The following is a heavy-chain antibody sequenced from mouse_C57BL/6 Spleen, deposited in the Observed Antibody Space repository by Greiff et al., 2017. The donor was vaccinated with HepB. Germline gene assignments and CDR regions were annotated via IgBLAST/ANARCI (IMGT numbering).Heavy chain of an antibody. D-gene: IGHD4-1*01. J-gene: IGHJ1*03. CDR1: GYTFTSYW. Sequence: SCKASGYTFTSYWMQWVKQRPGQGLEWIGEIDPSDSYTNYNQKFKGKATLTVDTSSSTAYMQLSSLTSEDSAVYYCARKGTGTRYFDVWGTGTTVTVSS. CDR3: ARKGTGTRYFDV. CDR2: IDPSDSYT. V-gene: IGHV1-50*01.